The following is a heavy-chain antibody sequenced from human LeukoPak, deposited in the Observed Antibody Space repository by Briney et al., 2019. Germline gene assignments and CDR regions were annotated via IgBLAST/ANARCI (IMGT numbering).Heavy chain of an antibody. Sequence: PGGSLRLSCAASGFTFDDYAMNWVRQAPGKGLEWVSGIKWNGAGTDYADSVKGRFTISRDNAKTSLYLQMNSLRDEDTAVYYCARTGYSSWSLDYWGQGTLVTVSS. CDR2: IKWNGAGT. V-gene: IGHV3-20*04. CDR3: ARTGYSSWSLDY. J-gene: IGHJ4*02. D-gene: IGHD6-6*01. CDR1: GFTFDDYA.